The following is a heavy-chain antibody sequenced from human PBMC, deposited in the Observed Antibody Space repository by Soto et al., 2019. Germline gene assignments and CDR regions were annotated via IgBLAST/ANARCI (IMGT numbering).Heavy chain of an antibody. J-gene: IGHJ6*02. CDR2: IYPGDSDT. D-gene: IGHD3-3*01. CDR3: ARPLSYDFWSGSFV. CDR1: GYKFSTYW. V-gene: IGHV5-51*01. Sequence: PGVSLKISCKGSGYKFSTYWIGWVRQMPGKGLEWMGIIYPGDSDTRYSPSFQGQVTISADKSISTAYLQWSSLKASDTAIYYCARPLSYDFWSGSFVWGQGTTVTVSS.